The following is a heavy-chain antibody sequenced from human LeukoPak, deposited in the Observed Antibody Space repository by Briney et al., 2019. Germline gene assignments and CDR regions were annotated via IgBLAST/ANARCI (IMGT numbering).Heavy chain of an antibody. Sequence: PGGSLRLSCAASGFFDEYSMHWVRQVPGKRLEWVSLITWNGGNTYYRDSVKGRFTISRDNSKNSLYLQMTSLRTEDTALYYCAKDQTPGVRGGLDSWGQGTLVTVSS. J-gene: IGHJ4*02. CDR1: GFFDEYS. CDR2: ITWNGGNT. CDR3: AKDQTPGVRGGLDS. D-gene: IGHD2-8*01. V-gene: IGHV3-43*01.